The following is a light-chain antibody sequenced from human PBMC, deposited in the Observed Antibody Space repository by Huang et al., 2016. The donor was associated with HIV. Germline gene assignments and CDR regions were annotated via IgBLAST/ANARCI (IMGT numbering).Light chain of an antibody. Sequence: DVMMTQSPLSLPVTLGQPASMSCRSSQSLVHSDGNTYLNWFQQRPGQSPRRLIYKVSSRDSGVTDRFIGSGSGTDFTLKISRVEAEDVGVYYCMQGTRPYTFGRGTKLEIK. CDR3: MQGTRPYT. CDR2: KVS. V-gene: IGKV2-30*02. CDR1: QSLVHSDGNTY. J-gene: IGKJ2*01.